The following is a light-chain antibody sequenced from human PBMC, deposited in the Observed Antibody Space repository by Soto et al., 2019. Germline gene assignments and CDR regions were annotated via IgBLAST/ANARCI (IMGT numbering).Light chain of an antibody. CDR2: ASS. CDR1: QGIRNE. J-gene: IGKJ1*01. V-gene: IGKV1-6*01. CDR3: LQDYSYPRT. Sequence: AIQMTQSPSSLSASVGDRVTITCRASQGIRNELAWYQQRPGRAPNLLIYASSNLQTGVPSRFRGSGSGTDFTVTISSLQPEDFATYYCLQDYSYPRTFGQGTKVEV.